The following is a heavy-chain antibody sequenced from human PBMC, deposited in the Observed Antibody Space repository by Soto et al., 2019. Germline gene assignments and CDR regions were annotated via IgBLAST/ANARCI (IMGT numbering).Heavy chain of an antibody. D-gene: IGHD6-19*01. V-gene: IGHV4-39*07. Sequence: PSETLSLTCTVSGGSISSSSYYWGWIRQPPGKGLEWIGRICHSGFTNYNPSLKSRVTISVDTSKSEFSLQLTSMTAADTALYYCGRGLFSSGWYSYFDPWGQGTPVTVSS. J-gene: IGHJ5*02. CDR1: GGSISSSSYY. CDR3: GRGLFSSGWYSYFDP. CDR2: ICHSGFT.